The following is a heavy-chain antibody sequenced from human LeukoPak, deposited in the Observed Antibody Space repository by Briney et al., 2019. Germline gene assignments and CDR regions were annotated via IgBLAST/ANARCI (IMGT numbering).Heavy chain of an antibody. CDR2: INHSGST. V-gene: IGHV4-34*01. J-gene: IGHJ3*02. CDR3: ASCRVVVIAGDAFDI. Sequence: SETLSLTCGVYDGSFRGYYWSWIRQPPGKGLEWIGEINHSGSTNYNPALNRRDTISLDTSKNQYSLKLRSVTAADTAVYYCASCRVVVIAGDAFDIWGQGTMVTVSS. CDR1: DGSFRGYY. D-gene: IGHD2-15*01.